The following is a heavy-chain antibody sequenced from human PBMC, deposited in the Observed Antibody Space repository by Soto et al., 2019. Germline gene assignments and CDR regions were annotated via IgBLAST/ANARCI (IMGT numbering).Heavy chain of an antibody. CDR2: INHRGST. D-gene: IGHD2-15*01. Sequence: SETLSLTCAVYGGSFSGYCWSWIRQPPGKGLEWIGEINHRGSTNYNPSLKSRVTISVDTSKNQFSLKLSSVTAADTAVYYCASGGYCSCGSCYRAYYYGMDVWGQGTSVTVSS. CDR3: ASGGYCSCGSCYRAYYYGMDV. J-gene: IGHJ6*02. V-gene: IGHV4-34*01. CDR1: GGSFSGYC.